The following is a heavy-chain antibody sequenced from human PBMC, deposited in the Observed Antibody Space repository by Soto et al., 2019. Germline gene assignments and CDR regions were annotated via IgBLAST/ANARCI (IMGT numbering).Heavy chain of an antibody. Sequence: SETLSLTCTVSGGSISSGGYYWSWIRQHPGKGLEWIGYIYYSGSTYYNPSLKSRVTISVDTSKNQFSLKLSSVTAADTAVYYCARADPRRNDGSGSYPTFDYWGQGTLVTVSS. CDR2: IYYSGST. D-gene: IGHD3-10*01. J-gene: IGHJ4*02. CDR1: GGSISSGGYY. CDR3: ARADPRRNDGSGSYPTFDY. V-gene: IGHV4-31*03.